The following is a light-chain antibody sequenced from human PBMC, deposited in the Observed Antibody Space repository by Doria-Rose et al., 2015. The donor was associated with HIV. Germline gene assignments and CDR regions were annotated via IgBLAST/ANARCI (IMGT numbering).Light chain of an antibody. CDR1: QTISGW. J-gene: IGKJ1*01. CDR2: KAS. V-gene: IGKV1-5*03. Sequence: DIRVTQSPSTLSASIGDRVSITCRASQTISGWLAWHQQKPGKAPKLLIYKASTLENGVPSRFSGSGSGTEFTLTISSLQPDDFATYYCQQYNSYSPSTFGQGTKVEIK. CDR3: QQYNSYSPST.